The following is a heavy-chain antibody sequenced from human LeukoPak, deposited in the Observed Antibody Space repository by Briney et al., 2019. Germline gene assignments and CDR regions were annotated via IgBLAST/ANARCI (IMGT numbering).Heavy chain of an antibody. CDR3: ARDLMVRGVYYYYYGMDV. D-gene: IGHD3-10*01. V-gene: IGHV1-2*04. CDR1: GYAFTGYH. Sequence: GASVKVSCKTSGYAFTGYHIHWVRQAPGQGLEWMGWINPNSGGTNYAQKFQGWVTMTRDTSISTAYMELSRLRSDDTAVYYCARDLMVRGVYYYYYGMDVWGQGTTVTVSS. J-gene: IGHJ6*02. CDR2: INPNSGGT.